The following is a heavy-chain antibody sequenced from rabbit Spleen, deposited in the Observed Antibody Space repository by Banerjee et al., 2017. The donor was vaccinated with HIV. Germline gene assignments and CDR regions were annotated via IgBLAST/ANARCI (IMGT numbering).Heavy chain of an antibody. CDR2: IDVVKYGTT. J-gene: IGHJ4*01. Sequence: QEQLEESGGDLVKPGASLTLTCKASGLDLSSRYWICWVRQAPGKGLEWIACIDVVKYGTTYYTSWAKGRFTISKTSSTTVTLHMTSLTVADTATYFCARDLVGVIGWNFYLWGQGTLVTVS. CDR1: GLDLSSRYW. CDR3: ARDLVGVIGWNFYL. D-gene: IGHD1-1*01. V-gene: IGHV1S45*01.